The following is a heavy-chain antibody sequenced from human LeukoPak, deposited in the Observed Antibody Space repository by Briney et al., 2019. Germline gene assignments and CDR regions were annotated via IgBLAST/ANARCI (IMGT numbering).Heavy chain of an antibody. D-gene: IGHD6-13*01. CDR3: ARDLPTAAGSFWFDP. V-gene: IGHV3-48*04. CDR1: KFTFSIYS. J-gene: IGHJ5*02. Sequence: GGSLRLSCEASKFTFSIYSMNWFRQAPGKGLEWVAYINVGSSPTYYADSVKGRFTISRNDARDSLYLQMNSLRAEDTAVYYCARDLPTAAGSFWFDPWGQGTLVTVSS. CDR2: INVGSSPT.